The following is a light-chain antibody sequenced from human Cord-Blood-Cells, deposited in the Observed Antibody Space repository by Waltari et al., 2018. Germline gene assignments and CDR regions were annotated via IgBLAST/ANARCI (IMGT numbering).Light chain of an antibody. J-gene: IGKJ1*01. Sequence: DIVMTQSPLSLPVTPGEPASISCRSSQSLLHSNGYNYLDWYLQKPGQSPQLLIYLGSNRASGVLDRFSGSGSGTDFTLKISRVEAEDVGVYYCMQALQTRWTFGQGTKVEIK. V-gene: IGKV2-28*01. CDR3: MQALQTRWT. CDR2: LGS. CDR1: QSLLHSNGYNY.